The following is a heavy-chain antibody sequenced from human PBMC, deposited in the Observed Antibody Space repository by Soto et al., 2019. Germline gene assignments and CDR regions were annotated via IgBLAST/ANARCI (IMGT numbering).Heavy chain of an antibody. D-gene: IGHD2-2*01. J-gene: IGHJ5*02. CDR2: MNPNSGNT. V-gene: IGHV1-8*01. CDR1: GYTFTSYD. Sequence: VKLSCKASGYTFTSYDINWVRQATGQGLEWMGWMNPNSGNTGYAQKFQGRVTMTRNTSISTAYMELSSLRSEDTAVYYCARGNLGYCSSTSCYAEWFDPWGQGTLVTVSS. CDR3: ARGNLGYCSSTSCYAEWFDP.